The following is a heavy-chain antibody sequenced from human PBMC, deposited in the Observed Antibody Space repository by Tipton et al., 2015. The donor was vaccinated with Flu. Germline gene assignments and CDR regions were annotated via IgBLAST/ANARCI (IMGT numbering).Heavy chain of an antibody. CDR1: GGSISSFY. D-gene: IGHD3-3*01. J-gene: IGHJ4*02. V-gene: IGHV4-59*01. CDR3: ARARFWIGYPDY. CDR2: FYYGETT. Sequence: TLSLTCTVSGGSISSFYWSWIRQPPGKGLEWIGYFYYGETTKYNPSLKSRVTMSVDTSKNQFSLVLTSVTAADTAMYYCARARFWIGYPDYWGRGTLVTVSS.